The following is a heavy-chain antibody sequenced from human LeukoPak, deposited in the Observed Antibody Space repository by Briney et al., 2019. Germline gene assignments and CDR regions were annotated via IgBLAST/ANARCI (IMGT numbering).Heavy chain of an antibody. CDR2: ISSSGGST. CDR3: AKGWTSIKYDS. Sequence: GEPLRLSCAASGCTFNTYAMSWRRQAAGKGLESVSAISSSGGSTFHAASVKGRFTISRDNSKNTLYLQMNSLKAEDTAVYYCAKGWTSIKYDSWGQGTLVTVSS. CDR1: GCTFNTYA. J-gene: IGHJ4*02. V-gene: IGHV3-23*01. D-gene: IGHD3/OR15-3a*01.